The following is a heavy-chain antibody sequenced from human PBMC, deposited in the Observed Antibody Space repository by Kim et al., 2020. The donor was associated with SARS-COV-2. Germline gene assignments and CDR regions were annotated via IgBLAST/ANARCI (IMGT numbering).Heavy chain of an antibody. CDR3: AREGSGVAATGYYYYYGMDV. V-gene: IGHV3-74*01. D-gene: IGHD2-15*01. J-gene: IGHJ6*02. CDR1: GFTFSSYW. Sequence: GGSLRLSCAASGFTFSSYWMHWVRQAPGKGLVWVSRINSDGSSTSYADSVKGRFTISRDNAKNTLYLQTNSLRAEDTAVYYCAREGSGVAATGYYYYYGMDVWGQGTTVTVSS. CDR2: INSDGSST.